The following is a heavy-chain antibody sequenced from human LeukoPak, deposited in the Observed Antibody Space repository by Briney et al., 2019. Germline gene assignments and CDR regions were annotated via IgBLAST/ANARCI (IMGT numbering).Heavy chain of an antibody. J-gene: IGHJ6*02. CDR3: AKEDPPYYYCGMDV. V-gene: IGHV3-23*01. Sequence: PGGSLRLSCAASGFTFSSYAMSWVRQAPGKGLEWVSGISGSGDNTYYADSVKGRFTISRDNSKNTLYLQMNSLRAEDTAVYYCAKEDPPYYYCGMDVWGQGTTVTVSS. CDR1: GFTFSSYA. CDR2: ISGSGDNT.